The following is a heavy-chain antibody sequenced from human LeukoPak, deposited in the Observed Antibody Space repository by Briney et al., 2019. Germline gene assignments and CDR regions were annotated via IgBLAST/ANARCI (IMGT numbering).Heavy chain of an antibody. Sequence: KPSETLFLTCTVSGGSISSYYWSWIRQPPGKGLEWIGYIYYSGSTNYNPSLKSRVTISVDTSKNQFSLKLNSVTAADTAVYYCARAPLYYDILTGYYSAFFDYWGQGTLVTVSS. V-gene: IGHV4-59*01. D-gene: IGHD3-9*01. CDR2: IYYSGST. CDR1: GGSISSYY. J-gene: IGHJ4*02. CDR3: ARAPLYYDILTGYYSAFFDY.